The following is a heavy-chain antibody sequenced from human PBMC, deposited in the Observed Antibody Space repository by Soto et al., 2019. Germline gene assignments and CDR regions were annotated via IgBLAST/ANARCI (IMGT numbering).Heavy chain of an antibody. CDR3: AREFSMAYCAFDI. CDR1: GFTVSSSY. V-gene: IGHV3-53*01. CDR2: IYSGGNT. D-gene: IGHD2-8*01. J-gene: IGHJ3*02. Sequence: LRLSCAASGFTVSSSYMSWVRQAPGKGLEWVSVIYSGGNTYYADSVQGRFTISRDNSKNTLYLQMNSLRAEDTAVYYCAREFSMAYCAFDIWGQGTMVTVSS.